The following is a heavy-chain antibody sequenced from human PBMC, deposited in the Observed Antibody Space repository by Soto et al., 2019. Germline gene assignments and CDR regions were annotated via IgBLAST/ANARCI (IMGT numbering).Heavy chain of an antibody. CDR3: AKTRGAHNAFDI. V-gene: IGHV3-23*01. CDR2: ISGSGSSS. J-gene: IGHJ3*02. CDR1: GFTLSSYA. Sequence: GGSLRLSCAASGFTLSSYAMNWVRQTPGKGLEWVSDISGSGSSSNYAGSVKGRFTISRDNSNNTLYLHMNSLRAEDTAVYYCAKTRGAHNAFDIWGQGTMVTVSS.